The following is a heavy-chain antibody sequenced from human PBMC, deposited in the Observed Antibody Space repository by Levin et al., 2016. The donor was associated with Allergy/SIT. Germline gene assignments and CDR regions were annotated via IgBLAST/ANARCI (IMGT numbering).Heavy chain of an antibody. CDR3: AKRRWVGATTGNFDY. CDR1: GFTFSSYA. D-gene: IGHD1-26*01. V-gene: IGHV3-23*01. J-gene: IGHJ4*02. Sequence: ETLSLTCAASGFTFSSYAMSWVRQAPGKGLEWVSAISGSGGSTYYADSVKGRFTISRDNSKNTLYLQMNSLRAEDTAVYYCAKRRWVGATTGNFDYWGQGTLVTVSS. CDR2: ISGSGGST.